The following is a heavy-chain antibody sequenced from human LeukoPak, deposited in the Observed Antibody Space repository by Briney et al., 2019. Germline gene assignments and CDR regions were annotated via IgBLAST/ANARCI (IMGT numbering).Heavy chain of an antibody. V-gene: IGHV1-18*01. D-gene: IGHD2-2*01. J-gene: IGHJ5*02. CDR3: ARVGRYCSSPSCANWCDP. CDR2: ISAYNGNT. Sequence: ASVTVSCKASGYTFTSYGISWVRQAHGQGLEWMGWISAYNGNTNYTQKLQGRVTMTTDTSTSTAYMELRSLRSDDTAVYYCARVGRYCSSPSCANWCDPWGQGTLVTVSS. CDR1: GYTFTSYG.